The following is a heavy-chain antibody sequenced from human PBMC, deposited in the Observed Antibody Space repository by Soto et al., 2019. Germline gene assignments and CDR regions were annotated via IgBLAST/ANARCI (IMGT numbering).Heavy chain of an antibody. V-gene: IGHV4-31*02. Sequence: PSETLSLTCFVSGGPVSGDDLYWSWIRHLPGKGLEWIANVYHTGTTYYNPSLKSRVSMSVDTSQNQFSLILASVTAADTAVYYCATPLGADYNRRDYQLYVAMYVRGNGTWVTV. CDR3: ATPLGADYNRRDYQLYVAMYV. CDR1: GGPVSGDDLY. D-gene: IGHD1-20*01. J-gene: IGHJ6*03. CDR2: VYHTGTT.